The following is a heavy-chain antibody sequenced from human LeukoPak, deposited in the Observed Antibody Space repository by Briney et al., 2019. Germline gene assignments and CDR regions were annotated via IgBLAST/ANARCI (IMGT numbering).Heavy chain of an antibody. CDR3: ARDCSSTSCYAYYYYGMDV. Sequence: GASVKVSCKASGYTFTSYGISWVQQAPGQGLEWMGWISAYNGNTNYAQKLQGRVTMTTDTPTSTAYMGLRSLRSDDTAVYYCARDCSSTSCYAYYYYGMDVWGQGTTVTVSS. D-gene: IGHD2-2*01. CDR2: ISAYNGNT. V-gene: IGHV1-18*01. CDR1: GYTFTSYG. J-gene: IGHJ6*02.